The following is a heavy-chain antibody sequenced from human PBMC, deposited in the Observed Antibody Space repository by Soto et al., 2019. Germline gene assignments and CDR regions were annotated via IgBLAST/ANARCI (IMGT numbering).Heavy chain of an antibody. D-gene: IGHD3-10*01. Sequence: PGGSLRLSCAASGFTFSSYGMHWVRQAPGKGLEWVAVISYDGSNKYYADSVKGRFTISRDNSKNTLYLQMNSLRAEDTAVYYCAKEAFTGYYYYGMDVWGQGTTVTSP. CDR3: AKEAFTGYYYYGMDV. J-gene: IGHJ6*02. CDR2: ISYDGSNK. CDR1: GFTFSSYG. V-gene: IGHV3-30*18.